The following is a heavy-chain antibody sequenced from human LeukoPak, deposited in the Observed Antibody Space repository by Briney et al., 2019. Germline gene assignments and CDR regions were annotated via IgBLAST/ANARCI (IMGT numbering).Heavy chain of an antibody. CDR3: ARDYDRYYMDV. Sequence: PGGSLRLSCAASGFTFSSYWMHWVRQAPGKGLVWVSRINSDGSSIMYADSVKGRFTISRDNARNTLYLQMNSLRAEDTAVYYCARDYDRYYMDVWGKGTPVTVSS. D-gene: IGHD3-3*01. J-gene: IGHJ6*03. CDR2: INSDGSSI. CDR1: GFTFSSYW. V-gene: IGHV3-74*03.